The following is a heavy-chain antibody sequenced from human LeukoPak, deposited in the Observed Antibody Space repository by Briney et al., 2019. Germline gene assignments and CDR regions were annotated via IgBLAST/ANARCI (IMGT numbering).Heavy chain of an antibody. CDR3: ARGILWFGELSYLDY. CDR1: GYTFTSYG. D-gene: IGHD3-10*01. J-gene: IGHJ4*02. Sequence: GASVKVSCKASGYTFTSYGISWVRQAPGQGLEWMGWISAYNGNTNYAQKLQGRVTMTTDTSTSTAYMELRSLRSDDTAVYYCARGILWFGELSYLDYWGQGTLVTVSS. V-gene: IGHV1-18*01. CDR2: ISAYNGNT.